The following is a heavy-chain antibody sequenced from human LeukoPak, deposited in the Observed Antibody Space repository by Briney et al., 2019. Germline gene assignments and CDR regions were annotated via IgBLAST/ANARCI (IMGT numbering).Heavy chain of an antibody. V-gene: IGHV3-21*01. CDR1: GCTFSSYN. CDR3: ARSGYCISTSCYYFQH. D-gene: IGHD2-2*01. Sequence: KSGGSLTLSCTASGCTFSSYNMNWVRQAPGKGLEWVASISNSSSYIYYADSVKGRFPISRDNAKYSLYLQLNSLRADDTAVYYCARSGYCISTSCYYFQHWGQGTLVTVSS. CDR2: ISNSSSYI. J-gene: IGHJ1*01.